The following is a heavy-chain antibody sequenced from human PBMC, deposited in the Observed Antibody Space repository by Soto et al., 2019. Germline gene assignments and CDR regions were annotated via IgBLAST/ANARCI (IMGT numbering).Heavy chain of an antibody. CDR2: ISAYNGNT. J-gene: IGHJ5*02. V-gene: IGHV1-18*01. CDR1: GYTFTSYG. CDR3: AREGTYYGSGSYQDWFDP. D-gene: IGHD3-10*01. Sequence: QVQLVQSGAEVKKPGASVKVSCKASGYTFTSYGISWVRQAPGQGLEWMGWISAYNGNTNYAQKLQGRVTMTTDTSTITAYMELRSLRSDDTAVYYCAREGTYYGSGSYQDWFDPWGQGTLVTVSS.